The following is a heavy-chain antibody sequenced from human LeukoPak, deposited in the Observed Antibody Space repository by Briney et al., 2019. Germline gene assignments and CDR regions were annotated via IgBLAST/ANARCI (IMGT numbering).Heavy chain of an antibody. V-gene: IGHV3-23*01. D-gene: IGHD4-17*01. Sequence: PGGSLRLSCAASGFTFSSYCMSWVRQPPGKGLEWVSAISGSGGSTYYADSVKGRSTISRDNSKHTLCLHLNSLRVDETAVSYCARRAGEYSHPYDYWGQGTLVTVSS. J-gene: IGHJ4*02. CDR1: GFTFSSYC. CDR3: ARRAGEYSHPYDY. CDR2: ISGSGGST.